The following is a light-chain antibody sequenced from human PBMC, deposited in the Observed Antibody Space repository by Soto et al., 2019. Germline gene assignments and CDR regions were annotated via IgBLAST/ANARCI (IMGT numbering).Light chain of an antibody. CDR3: QSYDSSLSGV. Sequence: QSVLTQPPSVSGAPGQRVTISCTGSSSNIGAGYDVHWYQQLPGTAPKLLIYGNSNRPSGVPDRFSGSKSGTSASLAITGLQAEDEADYYCQSYDSSLSGVFGTGT. CDR1: SSNIGAGYD. J-gene: IGLJ1*01. V-gene: IGLV1-40*01. CDR2: GNS.